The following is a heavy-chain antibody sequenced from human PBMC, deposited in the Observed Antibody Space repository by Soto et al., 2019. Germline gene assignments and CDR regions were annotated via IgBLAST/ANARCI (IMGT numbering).Heavy chain of an antibody. V-gene: IGHV6-1*01. CDR2: TYYRSKWYN. CDR1: GDSVSSNSAA. J-gene: IGHJ3*02. Sequence: KQSQTLSLTCAISGDSVSSNSAAWNWIRQSPSRGLEWLGRTYYRSKWYNDYAVSVKSRITINPDTSKNQFSLQLNSVTPEDTAVYYCAREEVPVVLLGPVTRGDAFDIWGQGTMVTVSS. D-gene: IGHD3-10*01. CDR3: AREEVPVVLLGPVTRGDAFDI.